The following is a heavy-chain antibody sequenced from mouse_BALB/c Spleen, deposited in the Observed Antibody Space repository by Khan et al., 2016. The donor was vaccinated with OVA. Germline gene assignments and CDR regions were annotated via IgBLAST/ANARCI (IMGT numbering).Heavy chain of an antibody. CDR3: TRGGHGSPFDY. J-gene: IGHJ2*01. D-gene: IGHD1-1*01. V-gene: IGHV1-18*01. Sequence: VQLQQSGPELVKPGASVKIPCKASGYTFTDYNMDWVKQSHGKSLEWIGDITPNNGGTIYNQRFKGKATLTVDKSSSTAYMELRSLNSEDTAVYYCTRGGHGSPFDYWCQGTTLTVSS. CDR2: ITPNNGGT. CDR1: GYTFTDYN.